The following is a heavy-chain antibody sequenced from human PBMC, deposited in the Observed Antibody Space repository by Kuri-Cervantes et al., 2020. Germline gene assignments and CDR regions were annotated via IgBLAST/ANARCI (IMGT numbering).Heavy chain of an antibody. CDR2: IWYDGSNK. V-gene: IGHV3-33*01. Sequence: GESLKISCAASGFTFSSYGMHWVRQAPGKGLEWVAVIWYDGSNKYYADSVKGRFTISRDNSKNTLYLQMNSLRAEDTAVYYCARGLVGATMGFDYWGQGTLVTVSS. D-gene: IGHD1-26*01. CDR1: GFTFSSYG. CDR3: ARGLVGATMGFDY. J-gene: IGHJ4*02.